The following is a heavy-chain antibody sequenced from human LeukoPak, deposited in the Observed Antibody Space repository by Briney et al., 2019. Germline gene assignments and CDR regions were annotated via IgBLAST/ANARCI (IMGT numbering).Heavy chain of an antibody. J-gene: IGHJ6*03. V-gene: IGHV4-39*07. CDR3: ARDYDFWSGYYGGTNYYMDV. CDR2: IYYSGST. CDR1: GDSISSSTYY. D-gene: IGHD3-3*01. Sequence: PSETLSLTCTVSGDSISSSTYYWGWIRQPPGKGLEWIGSIYYSGSTYYNPSLKSRVTISVDTSKNQFSLKMSCVTAADTAVYYCARDYDFWSGYYGGTNYYMDVWGKGTTVTVSS.